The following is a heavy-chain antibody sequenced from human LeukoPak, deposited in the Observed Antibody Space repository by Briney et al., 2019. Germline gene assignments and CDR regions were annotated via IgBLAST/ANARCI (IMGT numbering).Heavy chain of an antibody. CDR1: GGSLSGYY. CDR3: ASGTGYCSGGSCYPHYYYYYYMDV. D-gene: IGHD2-15*01. Sequence: SETLSLTCAVYGGSLSGYYWSWIRQPPGRGLEWIGEINHSGSTNYNPSLKSRVTISVDTSKNQFSLKLSSVTAADTAVYYCASGTGYCSGGSCYPHYYYYYYMDVWGKGTTVTISS. CDR2: INHSGST. J-gene: IGHJ6*03. V-gene: IGHV4-34*01.